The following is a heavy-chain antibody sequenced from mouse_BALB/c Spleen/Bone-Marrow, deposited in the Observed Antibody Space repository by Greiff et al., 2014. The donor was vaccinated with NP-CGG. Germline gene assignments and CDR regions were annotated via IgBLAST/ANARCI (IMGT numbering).Heavy chain of an antibody. J-gene: IGHJ1*01. CDR1: GYTFTSYW. CDR3: AREGSRLRGYFDV. Sequence: VQRVESGAELVKPGASLKLSCKTSGYTFTSYWIQWVKQRPGQGLGWIGEIFPGTGTTYYNEKFKGKATLTIDTSSSPAYMQLSSLTSEDSAVYFCAREGSRLRGYFDVWGAGTTVTVSS. V-gene: IGHV1S132*01. D-gene: IGHD1-1*01. CDR2: IFPGTGTT.